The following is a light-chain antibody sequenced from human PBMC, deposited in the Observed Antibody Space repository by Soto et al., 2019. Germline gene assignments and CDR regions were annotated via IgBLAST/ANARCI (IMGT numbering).Light chain of an antibody. Sequence: NQMTQSPSSLSSFLGDSVTITCRASQGVSDWVAWYQQKAGEAPKLLIYGSSSLLSGVPSRFSGTRSGTDFTLTISSLQPEDFATYCCQQANSYPWTFGQGTKVDIK. CDR1: QGVSDW. CDR3: QQANSYPWT. J-gene: IGKJ1*01. V-gene: IGKV1-12*01. CDR2: GSS.